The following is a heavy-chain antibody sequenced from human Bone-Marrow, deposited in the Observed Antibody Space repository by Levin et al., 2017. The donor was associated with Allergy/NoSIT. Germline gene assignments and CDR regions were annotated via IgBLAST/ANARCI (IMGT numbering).Heavy chain of an antibody. Sequence: PGGSLRLSCAASGLTITNNYLTWVRQAPGQGLEWVSVIYTSGNANYADSVKGRFTISRDDDKNTVYLQMNSLRADDTAVYYCARDLVGGTSLDYYYAMDVWGQGTTVTVSS. CDR1: GLTITNNY. V-gene: IGHV3-53*01. CDR3: ARDLVGGTSLDYYYAMDV. J-gene: IGHJ6*02. D-gene: IGHD6-6*01. CDR2: IYTSGNA.